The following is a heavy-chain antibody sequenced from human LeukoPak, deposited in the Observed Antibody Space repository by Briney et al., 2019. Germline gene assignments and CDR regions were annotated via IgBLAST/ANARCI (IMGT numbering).Heavy chain of an antibody. Sequence: PGGSLRLPCAASGFTFSSYAMSWVRQAPGKGLEWVSAISGSGGSTYYADSVKGRFTISRDNSKNTLYLHMNSLRVEDTAVYYCAKDVSGGSYFDYWGQGTLVTVSS. J-gene: IGHJ4*02. CDR2: ISGSGGST. CDR1: GFTFSSYA. D-gene: IGHD3-10*01. V-gene: IGHV3-23*01. CDR3: AKDVSGGSYFDY.